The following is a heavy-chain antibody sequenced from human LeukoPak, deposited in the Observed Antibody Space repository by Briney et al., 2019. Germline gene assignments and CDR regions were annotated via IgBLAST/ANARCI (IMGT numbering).Heavy chain of an antibody. CDR2: ISTGSNYI. J-gene: IGHJ5*02. V-gene: IGHV3-21*01. CDR1: GFTFASYD. D-gene: IGHD2-21*01. Sequence: GGSLRLSCATSGFTFASYDMNWVRQAPGKGLEWVSTISTGSNYIYYAGSVKGRFTISRDNAKGSLYLQMSGLRAEDTAIYYCAKNVESKTLIRRSWFDPWGQGTLVTVSS. CDR3: AKNVESKTLIRRSWFDP.